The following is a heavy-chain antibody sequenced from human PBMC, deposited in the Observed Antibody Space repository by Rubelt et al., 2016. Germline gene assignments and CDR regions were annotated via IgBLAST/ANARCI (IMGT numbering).Heavy chain of an antibody. D-gene: IGHD2-15*01. J-gene: IGHJ4*03. CDR2: MPPYGGNP. CDR1: GYTFGFFA. CDR3: ARYHSGVQWSDY. V-gene: IGHV1-18*01. Sequence: QVKLVQSGADVKKPGASVKVSCKTSGYTFGFFALNWVRQAPGQGLEWVGWMPPYGGNPNPSQKFHDRVTLTTDTSTGTANMELRSLKSDDTAVYYCARYHSGVQWSDYWGQGTLVTGSS.